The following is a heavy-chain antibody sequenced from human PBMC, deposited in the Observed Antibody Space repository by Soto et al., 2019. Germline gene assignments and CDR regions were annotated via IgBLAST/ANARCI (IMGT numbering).Heavy chain of an antibody. V-gene: IGHV1-18*01. CDR1: GYTFMSYG. CDR3: ARDQTLYAIGGDYWFDP. D-gene: IGHD2-8*01. CDR2: ISVYKGNT. Sequence: GASVKVSCKASGYTFMSYGIHWVRQAPGQGLEWMGWISVYKGNTNYAQKLQDRVTMTTDTSTSTAYKELRSLRSDDTAVYFCARDQTLYAIGGDYWFDPWGQGTLVTVSS. J-gene: IGHJ5*02.